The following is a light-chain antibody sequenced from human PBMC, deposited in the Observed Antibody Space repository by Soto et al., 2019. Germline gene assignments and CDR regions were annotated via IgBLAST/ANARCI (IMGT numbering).Light chain of an antibody. CDR1: QSVSSN. J-gene: IGKJ2*01. V-gene: IGKV3-15*01. CDR2: GAS. CDR3: QQYNNWPYT. Sequence: EIVMTQSPVTLSVSPGERATLSCRASQSVSSNLAWYQQKPGQAPRLLIYGASATATGIPARFSGSGSGTEFTLTISSLQSEDFAVYYCQQYNNWPYTFGQGTKLEIK.